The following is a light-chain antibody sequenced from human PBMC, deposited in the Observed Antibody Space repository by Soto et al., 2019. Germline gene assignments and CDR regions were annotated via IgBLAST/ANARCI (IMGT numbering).Light chain of an antibody. CDR2: KVS. CDR1: QSLVHSDGNTY. V-gene: IGKV2-30*02. Sequence: DVVMTQSPRSLPVTLGQPASLSCRSSQSLVHSDGNTYLNWFQQRPGHSPRRLIYKVSNRDSGVPDRFSGSGSDTEFTLRISRVEAEDVGVYYCMQGTQWPWTFGQGTKVEIK. CDR3: MQGTQWPWT. J-gene: IGKJ1*01.